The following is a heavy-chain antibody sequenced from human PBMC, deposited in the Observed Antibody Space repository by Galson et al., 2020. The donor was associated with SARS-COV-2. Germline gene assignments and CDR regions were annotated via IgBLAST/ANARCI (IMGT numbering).Heavy chain of an antibody. J-gene: IGHJ4*02. CDR2: IYSGGWT. CDR3: ARDRAGDGYSHFDY. D-gene: IGHD1-26*01. V-gene: IGHV3-53*01. CDR1: GLTVSWNH. Sequence: GGSLRLSCAVSGLTVSWNHMNWVRQAPGKGLEWVSVIYSGGWTDYADSVKGRFTISRDNSKNTLYLQMNRVRVDDTAVYYCARDRAGDGYSHFDYWGQGTLVTVSS.